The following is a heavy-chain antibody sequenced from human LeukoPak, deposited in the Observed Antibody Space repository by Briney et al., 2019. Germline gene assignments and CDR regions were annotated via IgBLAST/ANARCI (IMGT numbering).Heavy chain of an antibody. CDR2: INHSGST. CDR3: ARSNYDSSGYLFDY. V-gene: IGHV4-34*01. Sequence: PSETLSLTCAVYGGSFSGYYWSWIRQPPGKGLEGIGEINHSGSTNYNPSLKSRVTISVDTSKNQFSLKLSSVTAADTAVYYCARSNYDSSGYLFDYWGQGTLVTVSS. CDR1: GGSFSGYY. J-gene: IGHJ4*02. D-gene: IGHD3-22*01.